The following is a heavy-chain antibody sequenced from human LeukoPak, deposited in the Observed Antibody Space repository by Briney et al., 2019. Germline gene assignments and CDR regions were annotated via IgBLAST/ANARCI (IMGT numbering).Heavy chain of an antibody. J-gene: IGHJ4*02. CDR3: ARDHAGSGRAFDY. Sequence: GGSLRLSCSASGFTLSNFVMHWVRQAPGKGLEWVGLLSSGGINKHYADSVKGRFIISRDNSMNTLYLQMNSLGVEDTAVYYCARDHAGSGRAFDYWGQGTLVTVSS. CDR2: LSSGGINK. CDR1: GFTLSNFV. D-gene: IGHD2-15*01. V-gene: IGHV3-30-3*01.